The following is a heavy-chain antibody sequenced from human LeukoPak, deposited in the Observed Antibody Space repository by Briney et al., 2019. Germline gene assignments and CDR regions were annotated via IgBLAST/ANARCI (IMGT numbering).Heavy chain of an antibody. V-gene: IGHV4-59*08. D-gene: IGHD3-10*01. CDR1: GGSISSHY. CDR2: IYYSGST. CDR3: ARHVFSGDYIDY. Sequence: SETLSLTCSVSGGSISSHYWGWIRQPPGKGLEWIGYIYYSGSTNYNPSLKSRVTISVDTSKNQFSLKLSSVTAADTAVYYCARHVFSGDYIDYWGQGTLVTVSS. J-gene: IGHJ4*02.